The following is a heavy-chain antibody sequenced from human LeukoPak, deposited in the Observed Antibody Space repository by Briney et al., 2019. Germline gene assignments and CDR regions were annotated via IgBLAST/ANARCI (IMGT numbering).Heavy chain of an antibody. D-gene: IGHD4-17*01. CDR3: ARSSTGYYGDYYFDY. CDR1: GGSISSYY. CDR2: IYYSGST. Sequence: PSETLSLTCTVSGGSISSYYWSWIRQPPGKGLEWIGYIYYSGSTNYNPSLKSRVTISVDTSKNQFSLKLSSVTAADTAVYYCARSSTGYYGDYYFDYRGQGTLVTVSS. J-gene: IGHJ4*02. V-gene: IGHV4-59*01.